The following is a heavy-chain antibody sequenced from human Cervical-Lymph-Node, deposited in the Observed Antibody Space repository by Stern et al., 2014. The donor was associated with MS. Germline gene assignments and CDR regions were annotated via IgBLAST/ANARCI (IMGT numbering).Heavy chain of an antibody. CDR1: GYTFTTYG. CDR3: AREDRNYDILTGYYGNWFDP. V-gene: IGHV1-18*01. CDR2: ISAYNGNT. Sequence: LVQSGAEVKKPGASVKVSCKASGYTFTTYGISWVRPAPGQGLKWMGRISAYNGNTDYAQKLQGRVTMTTDTSTTTAYMELRSLRSDDTAVYYCAREDRNYDILTGYYGNWFDPWGQGSLVTVSS. D-gene: IGHD3-9*01. J-gene: IGHJ5*02.